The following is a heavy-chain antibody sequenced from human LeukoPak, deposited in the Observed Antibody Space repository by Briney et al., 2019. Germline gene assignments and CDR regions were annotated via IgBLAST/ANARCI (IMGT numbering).Heavy chain of an antibody. D-gene: IGHD4-17*01. CDR1: GFSFSSYW. Sequence: AGGSLRLSCAASGFSFSSYWMSWVRQAPGKGLEWVANMSPDGSAKYYVDSVKGRFTISRDNAKNSLYLQMNSLRAEDTAVYYCARNRDYVDYPPNEWGQGTLVTVSS. J-gene: IGHJ4*02. V-gene: IGHV3-7*05. CDR2: MSPDGSAK. CDR3: ARNRDYVDYPPNE.